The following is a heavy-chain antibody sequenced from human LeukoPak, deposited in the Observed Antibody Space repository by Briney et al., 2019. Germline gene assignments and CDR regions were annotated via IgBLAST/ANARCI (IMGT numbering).Heavy chain of an antibody. CDR3: VKDREGDYGDRYYFDY. J-gene: IGHJ4*02. D-gene: IGHD4-17*01. Sequence: QPGGSLRLSCSASGFTFSSYAMHWVRQAPGKGLEYVSAISSNGGSTYYADSVKGRFTISRDNSKNTLYLQMSSLRAEDTAVYYCVKDREGDYGDRYYFDYWGQGTLVTVSS. CDR2: ISSNGGST. V-gene: IGHV3-64D*06. CDR1: GFTFSSYA.